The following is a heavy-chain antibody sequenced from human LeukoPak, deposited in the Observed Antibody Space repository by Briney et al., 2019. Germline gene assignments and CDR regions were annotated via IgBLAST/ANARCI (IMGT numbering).Heavy chain of an antibody. Sequence: PSETLSLTCTVSGGSISSYYCSWIRQPPGGGLEWIGYIYYSGSTNYNPSLKRRVTISLDTSKSQFSLKLRSVTAADTAVYYCARSGLDSRYYFGMDVWGQGTTVTVSS. CDR1: GGSISSYY. V-gene: IGHV4-59*01. D-gene: IGHD5-12*01. CDR3: ARSGLDSRYYFGMDV. J-gene: IGHJ6*02. CDR2: IYYSGST.